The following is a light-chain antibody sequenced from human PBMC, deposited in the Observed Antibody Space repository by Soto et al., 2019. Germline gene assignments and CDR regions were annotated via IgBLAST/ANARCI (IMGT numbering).Light chain of an antibody. V-gene: IGLV2-14*01. J-gene: IGLJ1*01. CDR2: EVS. CDR1: SSDIGAYDS. CDR3: CSYTGISTHSYP. Sequence: QSVLTQPASVSGSPGQSITISCTGSSSDIGAYDSVSWYQQHPGKAPRLVIYEVSDRPSGVSNRFSGPKSGNTASLTISGLQAEDEADYYCCSYTGISTHSYPFGTGKKVTV.